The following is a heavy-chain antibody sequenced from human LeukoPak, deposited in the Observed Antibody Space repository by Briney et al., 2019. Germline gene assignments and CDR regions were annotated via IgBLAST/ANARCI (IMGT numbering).Heavy chain of an antibody. CDR3: ARTRGYSYGPPFDF. D-gene: IGHD5-18*01. CDR2: IDPSDSYT. CDR1: GSCFTNYW. V-gene: IGHV5-10-1*01. J-gene: IGHJ4*02. Sequence: GASLRSSCKGSGSCFTNYWITWVRQMPGKGLEWMGRIDPSDSYTNYSPSFQGHVTISADKSITIGYLQWSSLKASDTAMYYCARTRGYSYGPPFDFWSQGTLVTVSS.